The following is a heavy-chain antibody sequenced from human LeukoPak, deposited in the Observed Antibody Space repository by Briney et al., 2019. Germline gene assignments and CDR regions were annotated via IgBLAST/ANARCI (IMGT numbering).Heavy chain of an antibody. V-gene: IGHV3-23*01. CDR2: ISGSAHKI. D-gene: IGHD5-18*01. CDR1: GFTFSNYA. CDR3: AGRVTGYSSGYVY. Sequence: GGSLRLSCVASGFTFSNYAMSWVRQAPEKGLDWVSVISGSAHKIRYADSVKGRFTISRDSSENTVYLQMNNLRAEDTALYYCAGRVTGYSSGYVYWGQGTLVTVSP. J-gene: IGHJ4*02.